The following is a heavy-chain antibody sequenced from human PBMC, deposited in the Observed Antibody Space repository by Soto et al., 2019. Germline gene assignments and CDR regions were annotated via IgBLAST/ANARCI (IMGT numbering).Heavy chain of an antibody. CDR2: IIPILDIP. D-gene: IGHD2-15*01. CDR1: GGTFSRYT. V-gene: IGHV1-69*02. CDR3: ASHFTGVLVLGASPPGGDNYGWDV. Sequence: QVQLVQSGAEVKKPGSSVKVSCKASGGTFSRYTISWVRQAPGQGLEWMGRIIPILDIPNSAQNFQGRVRITADKSPSTAYMELRSLRSDDTAVYYCASHFTGVLVLGASPPGGDNYGWDVWGQGTTVTVSS. J-gene: IGHJ6*02.